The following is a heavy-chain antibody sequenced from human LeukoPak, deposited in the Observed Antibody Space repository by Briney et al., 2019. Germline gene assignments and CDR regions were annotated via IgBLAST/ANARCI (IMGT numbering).Heavy chain of an antibody. CDR1: GLTFSSYG. Sequence: PGRSLRLSCAASGLTFSSYGMHWVRQAPGKGLEWLAVIWFDGTNKYYADSVKGRFAISRDNSQNTLFLQMNSLRAEDTAVYYCATSSGGSSHDYFDYWGLGTLVTVSS. D-gene: IGHD1-26*01. V-gene: IGHV3-33*01. CDR3: ATSSGGSSHDYFDY. J-gene: IGHJ4*02. CDR2: IWFDGTNK.